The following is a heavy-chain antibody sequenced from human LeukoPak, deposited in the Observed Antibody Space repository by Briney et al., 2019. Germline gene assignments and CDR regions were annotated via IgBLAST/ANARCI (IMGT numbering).Heavy chain of an antibody. Sequence: SETLSLTCAVSGYSIGSGFYWGWIRQPPGKGLESIGSIFHSGSTYYNPSLKSRVTISVDTSKNQFSLKLSSVTAADTALYYCARASGSYGSGSYYYSGMDVWGKGTTVTVSS. D-gene: IGHD3-10*01. CDR3: ARASGSYGSGSYYYSGMDV. CDR1: GYSIGSGFY. J-gene: IGHJ6*04. CDR2: IFHSGST. V-gene: IGHV4-38-2*01.